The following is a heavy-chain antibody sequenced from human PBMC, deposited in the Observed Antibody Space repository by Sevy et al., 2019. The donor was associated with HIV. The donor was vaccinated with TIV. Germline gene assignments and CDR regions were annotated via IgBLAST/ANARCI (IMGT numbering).Heavy chain of an antibody. J-gene: IGHJ4*02. CDR3: AKDLYYDNSLFDY. CDR1: EFRLSNYA. CDR2: ISGSGGSS. D-gene: IGHD3-22*01. Sequence: GGSLRLSCVASEFRLSNYAMNWVRQAPGKGLEWVSGISGSGGSSYYADSVKGRFTISRDNSKNKLYLQMNSRRAEDTAMYYCAKDLYYDNSLFDYWGQGILVTVSS. V-gene: IGHV3-23*01.